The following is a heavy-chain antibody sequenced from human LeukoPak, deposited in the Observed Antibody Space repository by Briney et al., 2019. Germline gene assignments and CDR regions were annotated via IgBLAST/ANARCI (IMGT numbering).Heavy chain of an antibody. CDR3: ARGRYCSADICSGGDAFDI. CDR1: GGAINNYY. D-gene: IGHD2-15*01. V-gene: IGHV4-4*07. Sequence: PSETLSLTCTVSGGAINNYYWSWIRQPAGKGLEWIGGIYTRGSTNSNPSLTSRVTMSVDTSKNQFSLKLSSVTAADTAVYYCARGRYCSADICSGGDAFDIWGQGTMVSVSS. CDR2: IYTRGST. J-gene: IGHJ3*02.